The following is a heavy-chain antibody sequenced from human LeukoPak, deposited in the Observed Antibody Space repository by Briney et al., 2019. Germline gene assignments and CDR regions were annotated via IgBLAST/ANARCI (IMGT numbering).Heavy chain of an antibody. CDR2: IKSDGKT. V-gene: IGHV3-74*01. CDR3: ARAPSEVGGYYPEYFRH. D-gene: IGHD3-22*01. Sequence: RGSLRLSCEASGFTFSRYWMHWVRQAPGKGLVWVSRIKSDGKTNYADSVKGRFTISRDNAKNTVSLQMDSLRAEDTGVYYCARAPSEVGGYYPEYFRHWGQGTLVTVSS. CDR1: GFTFSRYW. J-gene: IGHJ1*01.